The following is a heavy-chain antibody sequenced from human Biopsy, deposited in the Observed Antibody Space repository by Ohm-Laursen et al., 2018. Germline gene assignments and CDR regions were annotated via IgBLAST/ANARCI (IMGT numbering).Heavy chain of an antibody. D-gene: IGHD1-14*01. J-gene: IGHJ5*01. CDR1: GFTFQTYA. Sequence: SLRLSCAASGFTFQTYAMNWVRQAPGKGLEWVAHIDVSDYNTYYADSVRGRFTISRDNSKQMVHLEINSLTADDTAVYYCVKQWGGYNFDSWGQGTLVTVSS. CDR3: VKQWGGYNFDS. V-gene: IGHV3-23*01. CDR2: IDVSDYNT.